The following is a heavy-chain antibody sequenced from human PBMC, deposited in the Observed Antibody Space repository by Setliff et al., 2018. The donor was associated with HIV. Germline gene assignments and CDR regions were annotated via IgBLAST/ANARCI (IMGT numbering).Heavy chain of an antibody. Sequence: GESLKISCAASGFTFSSYTMNWVRQAPGKGLEWVSSISSSSYYTYYADSVKGRFTISRDNAKNSLFLQMNSLRAEDTAVYYCASIELAAMVPVDYWGQGTLVTVSS. CDR2: ISSSSYYT. CDR3: ASIELAAMVPVDY. CDR1: GFTFSSYT. J-gene: IGHJ4*02. V-gene: IGHV3-21*01. D-gene: IGHD5-18*01.